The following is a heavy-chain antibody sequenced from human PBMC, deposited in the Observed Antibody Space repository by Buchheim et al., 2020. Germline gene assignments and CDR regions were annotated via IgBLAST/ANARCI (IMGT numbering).Heavy chain of an antibody. Sequence: EVQLVESGGGLVQPGGSLRLSCAASGFTFSSYWMTWVRQAPGKGLEWVANINRDGSAIYYVDSLKGRFTISRANAQSSLFLQMNSLRAGDTAVYYCARESPNSYVTSGWSDYWGQGTL. CDR1: GFTFSSYW. D-gene: IGHD3-22*01. CDR3: ARESPNSYVTSGWSDY. V-gene: IGHV3-7*01. CDR2: INRDGSAI. J-gene: IGHJ4*02.